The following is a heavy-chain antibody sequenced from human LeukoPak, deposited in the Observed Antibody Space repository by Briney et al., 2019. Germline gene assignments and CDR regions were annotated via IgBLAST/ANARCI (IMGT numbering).Heavy chain of an antibody. Sequence: GGSLRLSCAASGLTFSSYSMNWVRQAPGKGLEWVSSISSSSSYIYYADSVKGRFTISRDNAKDSLYLQMNSLRAEDTAVYYCARGHCSSTSCYPFYLDYWGQGTLVTVSS. V-gene: IGHV3-21*01. CDR1: GLTFSSYS. J-gene: IGHJ4*02. D-gene: IGHD2-2*01. CDR3: ARGHCSSTSCYPFYLDY. CDR2: ISSSSSYI.